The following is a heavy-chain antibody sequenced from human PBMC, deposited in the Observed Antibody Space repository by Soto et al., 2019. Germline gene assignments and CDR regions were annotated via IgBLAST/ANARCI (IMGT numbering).Heavy chain of an antibody. CDR1: GYSFTTYW. CDR3: ARSGQWLVDDS. V-gene: IGHV5-10-1*01. CDR2: IDPSDSYT. D-gene: IGHD6-19*01. Sequence: GESLKISCKVCGYSFTTYWINWVRQMPGKGLEWMGRIDPSDSYTNYSPSFQGHVTISADRSVSTAYLRWNSLKASDTAMYYCARSGQWLVDDSWGQGTLVTVSS. J-gene: IGHJ5*01.